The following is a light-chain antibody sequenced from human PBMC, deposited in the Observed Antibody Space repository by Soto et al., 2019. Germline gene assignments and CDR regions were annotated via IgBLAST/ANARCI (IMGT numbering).Light chain of an antibody. J-gene: IGKJ1*01. Sequence: IVLTTSPANPSLSPGERGNLFFMSSQSVTSSYLAWYQQKPGQGPRLLIYGASSRATGIPDRFSGSGSGTDFTLTISRLESEDFAVYYCQQYGSSPWTFGQGTKVDI. CDR3: QQYGSSPWT. CDR2: GAS. CDR1: QSVTSSY. V-gene: IGKV3-20*01.